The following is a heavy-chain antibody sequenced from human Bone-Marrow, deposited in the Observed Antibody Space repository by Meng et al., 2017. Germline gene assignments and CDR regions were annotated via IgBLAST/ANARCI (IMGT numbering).Heavy chain of an antibody. CDR2: IYYSGST. D-gene: IGHD3-3*01. CDR1: GGSISSYY. CDR3: ARRPEWLGYFDY. J-gene: IGHJ4*02. Sequence: QVQLQESGPGLVKPSETLSLTCTVSGGSISSYYWSWIRQPPGKGLEWIGYIYYSGSTNYNPSLKSRVTISVDTSKNQFSLKLSSVTAVDTAVYYCARRPEWLGYFDYWGQGTLVTVSS. V-gene: IGHV4-59*01.